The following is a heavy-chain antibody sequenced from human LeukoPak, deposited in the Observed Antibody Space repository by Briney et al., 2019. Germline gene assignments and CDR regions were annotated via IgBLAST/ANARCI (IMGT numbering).Heavy chain of an antibody. J-gene: IGHJ4*02. CDR3: ARDLEAANTYYFDY. CDR1: GFTVSSSY. Sequence: TGGSLRLSCAASGFTVSSSYMSWVRQAPGKGLELVSIISSAGTTYYADSVKGRFTISRDNSKNTVYLQVNSLRDEDTAVYYCARDLEAANTYYFDYWGQGTMVTVSS. CDR2: ISSAGTT. D-gene: IGHD6-13*01. V-gene: IGHV3-66*01.